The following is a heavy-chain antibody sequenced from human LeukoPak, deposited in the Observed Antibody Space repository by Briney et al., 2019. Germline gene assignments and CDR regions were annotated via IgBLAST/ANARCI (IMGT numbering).Heavy chain of an antibody. CDR1: GFTFNSYA. Sequence: GVSLRLSCAASGFTFNSYAMSWVRQAPGKGLEWVSSISGGGGVTYYADSVKGRFTISRDNSKNTLYLQMNSLRAEDTAVYYCAKDPRVATIEIFDYWGQGTLATVSS. CDR3: AKDPRVATIEIFDY. CDR2: ISGGGGVT. D-gene: IGHD5-12*01. J-gene: IGHJ4*02. V-gene: IGHV3-23*01.